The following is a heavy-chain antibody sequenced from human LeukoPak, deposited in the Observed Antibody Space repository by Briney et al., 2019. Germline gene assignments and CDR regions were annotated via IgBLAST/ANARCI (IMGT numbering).Heavy chain of an antibody. CDR3: VRWDYYGSGSRRLDS. CDR1: GGSISNYF. CDR2: VYYTGTT. D-gene: IGHD3-10*01. J-gene: IGHJ4*02. V-gene: IGHV4-59*08. Sequence: SETLSLTCTISGGSISNYFWNWIRQPPGQGLERIGYVYYTGTTNYNPSLNSRVTISLDTSKNQFSLKMTSVTAADTAVYYCVRWDYYGSGSRRLDSWGQGTLVTVSS.